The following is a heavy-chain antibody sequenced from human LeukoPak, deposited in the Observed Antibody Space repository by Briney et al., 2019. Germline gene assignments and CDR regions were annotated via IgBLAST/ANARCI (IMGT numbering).Heavy chain of an antibody. Sequence: SETLSLTCSVSGASISSSSYYWGWIRQPPGKGLEWIGSFSYSGSTYYNSSLKSRVTISVDTSNNQFSLRLNSVTAADTAVYYCARVYGSGSYSSYFDYWGQGTLVTVSS. V-gene: IGHV4-39*07. J-gene: IGHJ4*02. CDR2: FSYSGST. CDR1: GASISSSSYY. D-gene: IGHD3-10*01. CDR3: ARVYGSGSYSSYFDY.